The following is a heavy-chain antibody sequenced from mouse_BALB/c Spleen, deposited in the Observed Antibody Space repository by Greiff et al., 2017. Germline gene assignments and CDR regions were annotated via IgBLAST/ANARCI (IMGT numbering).Heavy chain of an antibody. CDR3: ARDYGYDGTAPYWYFDV. D-gene: IGHD2-2*01. Sequence: VQLQQSGAELVRPGVSVKISCKGSGYTFTDYAMHWVKQSHAKSLEWIGVISTYYGDASYNQKFKGKATMTVDKSSSTAYMELARLTSEDSAIYYCARDYGYDGTAPYWYFDVWGAGTTVTVSS. CDR2: ISTYYGDA. J-gene: IGHJ1*01. CDR1: GYTFTDYA. V-gene: IGHV1S137*01.